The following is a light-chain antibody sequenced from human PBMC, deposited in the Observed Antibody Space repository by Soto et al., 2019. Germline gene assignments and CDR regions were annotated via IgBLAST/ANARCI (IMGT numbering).Light chain of an antibody. CDR1: SSDVGGYNY. Sequence: QSVLTQPASVSGSPGQSITISCTGTSSDVGGYNYVSWYQQHPGKAPKFMIYDVSNRPSGVSNRFSGSKSGNTASLTISGLQAEDEADDYCRSYTTSNTPQIVFGTGTKVTVL. CDR3: RSYTTSNTPQIV. J-gene: IGLJ1*01. CDR2: DVS. V-gene: IGLV2-14*01.